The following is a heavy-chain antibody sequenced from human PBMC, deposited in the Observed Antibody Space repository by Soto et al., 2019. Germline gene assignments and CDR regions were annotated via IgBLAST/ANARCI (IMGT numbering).Heavy chain of an antibody. Sequence: SETLSLTCTVSGVSISSSSYYWAWIRQPPGKGLEWIGSIFWSGSTYYNSSLKSRVTISVDTSKSQFSLKLTSVTAADTAVYYCAADVSGSYNYWGQGILVTVS. CDR2: IFWSGST. D-gene: IGHD3-10*01. J-gene: IGHJ4*02. V-gene: IGHV4-39*01. CDR3: AADVSGSYNY. CDR1: GVSISSSSYY.